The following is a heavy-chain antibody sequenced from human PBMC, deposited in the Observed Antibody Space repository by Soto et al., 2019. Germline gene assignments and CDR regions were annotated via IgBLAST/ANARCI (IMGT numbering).Heavy chain of an antibody. V-gene: IGHV5-51*01. CDR2: IYPDDSTT. Sequence: GESLKISCKGSGYTFTNYYIGWVRQLPGKGLERMGIIYPDDSTTRYGPSFQGQVTISVDKSIDTAFLQWGSLRASDTAMYYCARLRTSVTTEDAFDIWGPGTKVTLSS. CDR3: ARLRTSVTTEDAFDI. CDR1: GYTFTNYY. D-gene: IGHD4-17*01. J-gene: IGHJ3*02.